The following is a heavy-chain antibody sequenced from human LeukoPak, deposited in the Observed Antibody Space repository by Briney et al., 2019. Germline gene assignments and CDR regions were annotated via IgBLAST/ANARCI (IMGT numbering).Heavy chain of an antibody. Sequence: SVKVSCKASGGTFSSYAISWVRQAPGQGLEWMGGIIPIFGTANYAQKFQGRVTITADKSTSTAYMELRSLRSDDTAVYYCARDFTGGNYFNDYWGQGTLVTVSS. CDR2: IIPIFGTA. D-gene: IGHD1-26*01. J-gene: IGHJ4*02. CDR3: ARDFTGGNYFNDY. CDR1: GGTFSSYA. V-gene: IGHV1-69*06.